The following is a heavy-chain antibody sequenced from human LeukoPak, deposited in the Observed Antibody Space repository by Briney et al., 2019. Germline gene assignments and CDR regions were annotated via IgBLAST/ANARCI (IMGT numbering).Heavy chain of an antibody. J-gene: IGHJ4*02. CDR2: ITGSGDTT. Sequence: GRSLRLSCAASGFTFSSYAMHWVRQAPGKGLEWVSAITGSGDTTYYADSVKGRFTISRDNSKNTLHLQMNSLRAEDTAVYYCAKEPYYYGSGNPSGVQDYWGQGTLVTVSS. CDR3: AKEPYYYGSGNPSGVQDY. V-gene: IGHV3-23*01. CDR1: GFTFSSYA. D-gene: IGHD3-10*01.